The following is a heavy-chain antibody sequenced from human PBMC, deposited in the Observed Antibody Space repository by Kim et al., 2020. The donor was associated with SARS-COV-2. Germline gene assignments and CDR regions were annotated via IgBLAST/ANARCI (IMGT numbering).Heavy chain of an antibody. CDR3: ARGRRGDPNGMDV. J-gene: IGHJ6*02. Sequence: YAVTAKSRITVNPDTSKNQFSLELNSVTPEDTAMYYCARGRRGDPNGMDVWGQGTTVTVSS. D-gene: IGHD3-16*01. V-gene: IGHV6-1*01.